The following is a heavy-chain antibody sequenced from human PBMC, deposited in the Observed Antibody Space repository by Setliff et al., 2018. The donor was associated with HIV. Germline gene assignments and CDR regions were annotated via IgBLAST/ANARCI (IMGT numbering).Heavy chain of an antibody. CDR2: IYYNEKS. Sequence: SETLSLTCTVSGGSASNSRYYWAWIRQPPGKGLEYIGSIYYNEKSYYNPSLKSRVTISIDTSKNQFSLNLTSVTAADTAVYYCASRWGSYYDTNGHPFDYWGQGTLVTVSS. J-gene: IGHJ4*02. CDR1: GGSASNSRYY. D-gene: IGHD3-22*01. V-gene: IGHV4-39*01. CDR3: ASRWGSYYDTNGHPFDY.